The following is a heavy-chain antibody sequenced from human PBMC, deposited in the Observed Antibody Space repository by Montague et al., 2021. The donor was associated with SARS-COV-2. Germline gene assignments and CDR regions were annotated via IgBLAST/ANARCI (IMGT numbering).Heavy chain of an antibody. D-gene: IGHD1-14*01. CDR2: IYYSGST. CDR3: AREFNKEYTGAFDI. J-gene: IGHJ3*02. Sequence: IYYSGSTYCNPSLKSRVTISLDTSKNQFSLKLSSVTAADTAVYYCAREFNKEYTGAFDIWGQGTMVNVSA. V-gene: IGHV4-31*02.